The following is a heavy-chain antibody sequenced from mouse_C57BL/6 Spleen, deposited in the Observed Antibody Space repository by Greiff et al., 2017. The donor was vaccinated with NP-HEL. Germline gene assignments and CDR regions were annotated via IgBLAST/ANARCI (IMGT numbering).Heavy chain of an antibody. CDR3: AKNGYAMDY. CDR1: GFSLTSYG. J-gene: IGHJ4*01. Sequence: VKLMESGPGLVQPSQSLSITCTVSGFSLTSYGVHWVRQSPGKGLEWLGVIWRGGSTDYNAAFMSRLSITKDNSKSQLFFKMNSLQADDTAIYYCAKNGYAMDYWGQGTSVTVSS. D-gene: IGHD2-2*01. V-gene: IGHV2-5*01. CDR2: IWRGGST.